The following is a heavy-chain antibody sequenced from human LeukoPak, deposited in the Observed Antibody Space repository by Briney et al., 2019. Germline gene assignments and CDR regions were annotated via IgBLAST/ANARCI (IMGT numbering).Heavy chain of an antibody. CDR1: GFTFRSYE. Sequence: GSLRLFCSDSGFTFRSYELNWVRQAPRKGLEWFFFNSSSGFSKYYADSVMGRFNISIDNAKNSVYLIMIRLRAEDTAVYYCERDAAPYDYDSNGYSSAYDLWGQGTMVSVSS. D-gene: IGHD3-22*01. CDR3: ERDAAPYDYDSNGYSSAYDL. CDR2: NSSSGFSK. J-gene: IGHJ3*01. V-gene: IGHV3-48*03.